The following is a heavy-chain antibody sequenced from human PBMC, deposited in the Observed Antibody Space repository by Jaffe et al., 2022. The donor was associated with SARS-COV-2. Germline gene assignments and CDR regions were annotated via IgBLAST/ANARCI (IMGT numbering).Heavy chain of an antibody. Sequence: QVQLVESGGGVVQPGRSLRLSCVASGFTFNNYGMHWVRQAPGKGLEWLAVIWYDGSNTYHADSVKARFTISRDNSKNTLYLQMNSLRAEDTAVYYCARQGWFGEWGHPDYWGQGTLVTVSP. J-gene: IGHJ4*02. CDR1: GFTFNNYG. CDR2: IWYDGSNT. V-gene: IGHV3-33*01. D-gene: IGHD3-10*01. CDR3: ARQGWFGEWGHPDY.